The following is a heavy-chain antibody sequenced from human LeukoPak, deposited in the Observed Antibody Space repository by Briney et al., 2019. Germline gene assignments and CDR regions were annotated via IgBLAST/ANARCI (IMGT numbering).Heavy chain of an antibody. CDR1: GGSFSGYY. V-gene: IGHV4-34*01. J-gene: IGHJ4*02. D-gene: IGHD3-10*01. CDR2: INHSGST. Sequence: SETLSLTCAVYGGSFSGYYWSWIRQPPGKGLEWIGEINHSGSTNYNPSLKSRVTISVDTSKNQFSLKLSSVTAAGTAVYYCARGTMVRGVIIEDYWGQGTLVTVSS. CDR3: ARGTMVRGVIIEDY.